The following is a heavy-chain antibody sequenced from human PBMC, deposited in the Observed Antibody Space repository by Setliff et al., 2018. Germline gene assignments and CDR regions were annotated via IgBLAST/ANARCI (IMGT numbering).Heavy chain of an antibody. CDR2: IITSTGKT. CDR1: GYTFTNFG. J-gene: IGHJ3*01. D-gene: IGHD2-2*01. Sequence: ASVKVSCKASGYTFTNFGFHWLRQAPGQGLEWMAMIITSTGKTSYAQKFQGRVTVTIATYTGTGYMELRLLTSDDTAMYFCARFGGSCSSSSCYASDLWGQGTMVTVSS. CDR3: ARFGGSCSSSSCYASDL. V-gene: IGHV1-18*01.